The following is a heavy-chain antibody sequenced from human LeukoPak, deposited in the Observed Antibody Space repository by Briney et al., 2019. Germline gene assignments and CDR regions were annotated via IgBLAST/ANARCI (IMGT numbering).Heavy chain of an antibody. D-gene: IGHD6-19*01. J-gene: IGHJ4*02. CDR2: INHSGST. V-gene: IGHV4-34*01. CDR1: GGSFSGYY. Sequence: SETLSLTCAVYGGSFSGYYWSWIRQPPGKGLEWIGEINHSGSTNYNPSLKSRVTISVDTSKNQFSLKLSSVTAADTAVYYCARRMPAGTVDYWGQGTLVTVSS. CDR3: ARRMPAGTVDY.